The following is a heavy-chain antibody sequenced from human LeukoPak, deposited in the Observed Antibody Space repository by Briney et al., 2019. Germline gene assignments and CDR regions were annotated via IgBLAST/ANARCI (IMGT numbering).Heavy chain of an antibody. J-gene: IGHJ1*01. CDR1: GFTFSSYG. CDR2: IRYDGSNK. D-gene: IGHD6-19*01. CDR3: AKDRVAVAGTGDFQH. V-gene: IGHV3-30*02. Sequence: GGSLRLSCAASGFTFSSYGMHWVRQAPGKGLEWVAFIRYDGSNKYYADSVKGRFTISRDNSKNTLYLQMNSLRAEDTAVYYCAKDRVAVAGTGDFQHWGQGTLVTVSS.